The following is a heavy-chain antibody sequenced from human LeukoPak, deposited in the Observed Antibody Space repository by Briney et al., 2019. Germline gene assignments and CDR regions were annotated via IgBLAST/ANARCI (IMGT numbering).Heavy chain of an antibody. CDR1: GGSFSSISYY. CDR2: INDSGST. J-gene: IGHJ4*02. CDR3: ARGLSGSSWYLD. Sequence: SETLSLTCTVSGGSFSSISYYWGWIRQLPGKGLEWIGEINDSGSTHYTPSLQSRVTISVDTSKNQFSLELHSVTAADTAVYYCARGLSGSSWYLDWGQGTLVTVSS. D-gene: IGHD6-13*01. V-gene: IGHV4-39*07.